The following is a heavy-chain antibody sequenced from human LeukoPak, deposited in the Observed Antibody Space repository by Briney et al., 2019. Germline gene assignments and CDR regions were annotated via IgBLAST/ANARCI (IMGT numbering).Heavy chain of an antibody. D-gene: IGHD4-17*01. CDR1: GLIFHNYA. CDR2: ILGGGGT. J-gene: IGHJ3*01. CDR3: GQDPNGNYIGAFDF. V-gene: IGHV3-23*01. Sequence: GGSLRLSCAASGLIFHNYALVWIRRAPGKGPEWVSAILGGGGTFYADAVKGRFTISRDNSKNTLYLQMNSLRAEDTATYYCGQDPNGNYIGAFDFWGRGTVVTVSS.